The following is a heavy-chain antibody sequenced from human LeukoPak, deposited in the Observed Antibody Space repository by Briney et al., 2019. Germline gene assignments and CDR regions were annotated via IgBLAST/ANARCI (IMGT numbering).Heavy chain of an antibody. CDR3: VREFYYSDISGQNAVGGFDY. V-gene: IGHV3-30*04. J-gene: IGHJ4*02. CDR2: ISSDGSAK. Sequence: HPGGSLRLSCAASGFIFSAYAIHWIRQAPGKGLEWVAVISSDGSAKYYANSVKGRFTISRDNSKNTMYLQMNSLGVEDTALYYCVREFYYSDISGQNAVGGFDYWGQGTLLTVSS. CDR1: GFIFSAYA. D-gene: IGHD3-22*01.